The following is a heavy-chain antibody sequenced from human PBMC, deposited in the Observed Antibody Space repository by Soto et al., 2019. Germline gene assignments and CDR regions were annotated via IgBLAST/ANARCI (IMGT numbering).Heavy chain of an antibody. V-gene: IGHV3-33*01. CDR1: GFTFSSYG. CDR2: IWYDGSNK. CDR3: AREPRGAVRYFDL. D-gene: IGHD3-10*01. Sequence: QVQLVESGGGVVQPGRSLRLSCAASGFTFSSYGMHWVRQASGKGLEWVAVIWYDGSNKYYADSVKGRFTISRDNSKNTLYLQMNSLRAEDTAVYYCAREPRGAVRYFDLWGRGTLVTVSS. J-gene: IGHJ2*01.